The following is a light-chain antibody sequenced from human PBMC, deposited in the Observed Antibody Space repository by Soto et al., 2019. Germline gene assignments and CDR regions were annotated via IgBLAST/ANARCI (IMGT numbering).Light chain of an antibody. CDR1: RSDVGGYNY. J-gene: IGLJ1*01. Sequence: QSVLTQPASVSGSPGQSITISCTGTRSDVGGYNYVYWHQHHPGKAPKLIIYDVTNRPSGVSVRFSGSKSGNTASLTISGLQAEDEADYYCCSYTSSSTYVFGPGTKVTVL. CDR3: CSYTSSSTYV. V-gene: IGLV2-14*03. CDR2: DVT.